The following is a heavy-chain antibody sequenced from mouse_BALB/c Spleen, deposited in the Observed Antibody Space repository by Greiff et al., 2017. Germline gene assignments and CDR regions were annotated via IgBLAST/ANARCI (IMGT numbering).Heavy chain of an antibody. CDR1: GYTFSSYW. D-gene: IGHD2-4*01. Sequence: VKLQQSGAELMKPGASVKISCKATGYTFSSYWIEWVKQRPGHGLEWIGEILPGSGSTNYNEKFKGKATFTADTSSNTAYMQLSSLTSEDSAVYYCARRLRLNYAMDYWGQGTAVTVSS. CDR2: ILPGSGST. V-gene: IGHV1-9*01. CDR3: ARRLRLNYAMDY. J-gene: IGHJ4*01.